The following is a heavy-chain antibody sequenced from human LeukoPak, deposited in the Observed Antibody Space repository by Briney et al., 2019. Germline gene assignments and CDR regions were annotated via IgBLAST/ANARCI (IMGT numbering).Heavy chain of an antibody. J-gene: IGHJ4*02. CDR3: ARGVVSPRTTLCY. Sequence: SVKFSCKASGGTFSSYAISWVRQAPGQGLEWMGGIIPIFGTANYAQKFQGRVTITADESTSTAYMELSSLRSEDTAVYYCARGVVSPRTTLCYWGQGTLVTVSS. D-gene: IGHD2/OR15-2a*01. CDR1: GGTFSSYA. CDR2: IIPIFGTA. V-gene: IGHV1-69*13.